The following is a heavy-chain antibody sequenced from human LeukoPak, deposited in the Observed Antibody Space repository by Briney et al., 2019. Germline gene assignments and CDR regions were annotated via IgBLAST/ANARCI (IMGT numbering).Heavy chain of an antibody. J-gene: IGHJ6*03. V-gene: IGHV4-38-2*02. D-gene: IGHD6-6*01. CDR2: ISHSGST. Sequence: SETLSLTCTVSGYSITSGYYWGWIRQHPRKGLEWIGRISHSGSTFSNPSFKSRVTMSLATSRNQFSLKLTCVTAADTAVYYCAKQVGGGYYYNYMDVWVKGTTVTVSS. CDR1: GYSITSGYY. CDR3: AKQVGGGYYYNYMDV.